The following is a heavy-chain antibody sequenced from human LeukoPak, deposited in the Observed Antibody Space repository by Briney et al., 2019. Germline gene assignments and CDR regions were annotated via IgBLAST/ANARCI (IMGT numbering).Heavy chain of an antibody. CDR3: AREANYYGSGSYFEGTFDY. CDR1: GGSISSYY. CDR2: IYYSGST. D-gene: IGHD3-10*01. J-gene: IGHJ4*02. Sequence: SETLSLTCTVSGGSISSYYWSWIRQPPGKGLEWIGYIYYSGSTNYNPSLKSRVTISVDTSKNQFSLKLSSVTAADTAVYYCAREANYYGSGSYFEGTFDYWGQGSLVTVSS. V-gene: IGHV4-59*01.